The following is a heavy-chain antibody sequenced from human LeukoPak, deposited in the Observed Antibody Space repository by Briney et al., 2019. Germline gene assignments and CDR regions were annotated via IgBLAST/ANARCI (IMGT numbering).Heavy chain of an antibody. J-gene: IGHJ4*02. CDR2: ISNSGSSGSSI. D-gene: IGHD2-21*01. CDR3: ARGTENCGGDCFDY. Sequence: PGGSLRLSCAASGFTVSGYEFNWVRQAPGQGLEWVSYISNSGSSGSSIYYAESVKGRFTTSRDNAKNAVYLQMSSLRVEDTAVYYCARGTENCGGDCFDYWDQGTLVTVSS. V-gene: IGHV3-48*03. CDR1: GFTVSGYE.